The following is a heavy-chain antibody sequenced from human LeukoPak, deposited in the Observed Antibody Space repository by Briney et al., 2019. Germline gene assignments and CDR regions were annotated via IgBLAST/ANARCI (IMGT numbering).Heavy chain of an antibody. D-gene: IGHD2-2*01. Sequence: SETLSLTCAVYGGSFSGYYWSWIRQPPGKGLEWIGEINHSGSTNYNPSLKSRVTIPVDTSKNQFSLKLSSVTAADTAVYYCARYCSSTSCYGYYYGMDVWGQGTTVTVSS. J-gene: IGHJ6*02. CDR1: GGSFSGYY. CDR2: INHSGST. CDR3: ARYCSSTSCYGYYYGMDV. V-gene: IGHV4-34*01.